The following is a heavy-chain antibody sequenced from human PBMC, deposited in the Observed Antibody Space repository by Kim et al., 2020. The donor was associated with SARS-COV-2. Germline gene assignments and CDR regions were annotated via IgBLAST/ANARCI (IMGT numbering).Heavy chain of an antibody. CDR1: GGTFSSYA. D-gene: IGHD2-2*01. CDR2: IIPIFGTA. V-gene: IGHV1-69*13. Sequence: SVKVSCKASGGTFSSYAISWVRQAPGQGLEWMGGIIPIFGTANYAQKFQGRVTITADESTSTAYMELSSLRSEDTAVYYCASSWGPAATFDYWGQGTLVTVSS. J-gene: IGHJ4*02. CDR3: ASSWGPAATFDY.